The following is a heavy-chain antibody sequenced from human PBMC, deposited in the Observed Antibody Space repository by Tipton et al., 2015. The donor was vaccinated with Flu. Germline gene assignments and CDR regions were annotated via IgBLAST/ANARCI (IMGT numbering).Heavy chain of an antibody. J-gene: IGHJ4*02. CDR1: GFTFSDYW. Sequence: SLRLSCGGSGFTFSDYWMSWVRQAPGKGLEWVANIKQDGTEEYYVDSVKGRFTISRDNAKNSLYLQMDYLRVEDTAVYYCARYLYPFDLWGQGSLVTVSS. D-gene: IGHD3-16*02. V-gene: IGHV3-7*01. CDR2: IKQDGTEE. CDR3: ARYLYPFDL.